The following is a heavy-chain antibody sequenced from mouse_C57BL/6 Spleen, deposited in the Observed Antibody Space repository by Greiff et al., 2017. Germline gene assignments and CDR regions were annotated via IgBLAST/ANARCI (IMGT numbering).Heavy chain of an antibody. CDR3: ARGSSYGFAY. D-gene: IGHD1-1*01. CDR2: INPSTDGT. V-gene: IGHV1-53*01. J-gene: IGHJ3*01. CDR1: GYTFTSSW. Sequence: QVQLQQPGTELVKPGASVKLSCKASGYTFTSSWMNWVKQRPGQGLEWIGNINPSTDGTQYNETFKIKATLTVDKSSSTAYMQLSSLTSEDSAVYYCARGSSYGFAYWGQGTLVTVSA.